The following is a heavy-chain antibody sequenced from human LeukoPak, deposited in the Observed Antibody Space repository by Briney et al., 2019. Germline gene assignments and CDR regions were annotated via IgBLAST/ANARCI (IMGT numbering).Heavy chain of an antibody. J-gene: IGHJ4*02. D-gene: IGHD6-6*01. Sequence: PSETLSLTCAVYGGSFSGYYWSWIRQPPGKGLEWIGEINHSGSTNYNPSLKSRVTISVDTSKNQFSLKLSSVTAADTAVYYCARGRPKYSRAFDYWGQGTLVTVSS. CDR3: ARGRPKYSRAFDY. V-gene: IGHV4-34*01. CDR2: INHSGST. CDR1: GGSFSGYY.